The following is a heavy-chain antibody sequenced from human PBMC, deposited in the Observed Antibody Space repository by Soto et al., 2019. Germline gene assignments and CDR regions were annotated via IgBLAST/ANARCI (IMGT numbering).Heavy chain of an antibody. CDR3: ARYTRPLSQHAFDV. D-gene: IGHD1-20*01. CDR2: TYYRSKWGY. V-gene: IGHV6-1*01. J-gene: IGHJ3*01. CDR1: GDSVSSNSAA. Sequence: PSQTLSLTCAISGDSVSSNSAAWNWIRQSPSRGLEWLGRTYYRSKWGYDYAESVQSRVTFIPDTSKNQISLEIKSVTPEDTAVYFRARYTRPLSQHAFDVWGQGTMVTVSS.